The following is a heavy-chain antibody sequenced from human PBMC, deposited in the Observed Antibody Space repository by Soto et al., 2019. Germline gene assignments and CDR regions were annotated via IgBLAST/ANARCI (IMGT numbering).Heavy chain of an antibody. J-gene: IGHJ4*02. V-gene: IGHV3-53*04. CDR2: IYSGGST. CDR1: GFTVSSNY. Sequence: SMRLSCAASGFTVSSNYMSWVRQASGKGLEWVSVIYSGGSTYYADSVKGRFTISRHNSKNTLYLQMNSLRAEDTAVYYCARSKLGSDYVFYFDYWGQGTLVTVSS. D-gene: IGHD3-16*01. CDR3: ARSKLGSDYVFYFDY.